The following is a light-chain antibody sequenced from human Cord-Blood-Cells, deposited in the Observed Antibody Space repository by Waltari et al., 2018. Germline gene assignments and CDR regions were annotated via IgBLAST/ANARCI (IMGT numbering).Light chain of an antibody. J-gene: IGLJ1*01. CDR3: AAWDDSLNGLV. CDR2: SNN. CDR1: SSNIGSNT. V-gene: IGLV1-44*01. Sequence: QSVLTQPSSASGTPGQRVTISCSGSSSNIGSNTVNWYQQLPGTAPKLLIYSNNQRPSGVPDRFSGSKSGTSASLAISGLQSEDEADYYCAAWDDSLNGLVFGTGTKVTVL.